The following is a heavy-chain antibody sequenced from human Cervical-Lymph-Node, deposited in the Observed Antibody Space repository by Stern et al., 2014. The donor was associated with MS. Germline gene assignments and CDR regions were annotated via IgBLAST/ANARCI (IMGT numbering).Heavy chain of an antibody. CDR2: INPSGGST. CDR3: ASEAYGGNAQLDY. Sequence: MQLVESGAEVKKPGASVKVSCKASGYTFTSYYMHWVRQAPGQGLEWLGIINPSGGSTSYAQKFQGRVTMTRDTSTSTVYMELSSLRSEDTAVYYCASEAYGGNAQLDYWGQGTLVTVSS. D-gene: IGHD4-23*01. J-gene: IGHJ4*02. CDR1: GYTFTSYY. V-gene: IGHV1-46*01.